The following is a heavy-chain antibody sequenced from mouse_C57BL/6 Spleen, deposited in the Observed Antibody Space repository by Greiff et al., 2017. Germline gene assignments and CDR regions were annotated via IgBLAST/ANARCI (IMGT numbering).Heavy chain of an antibody. CDR2: IWSGGST. J-gene: IGHJ4*01. D-gene: IGHD2-3*01. Sequence: QVQLQQSGPGLVQPSQSLSITCTVSGFSLTSYGVHWVRQSPGKGLEWLGVIWSGGSTDYNAAFISRLSISKDNSKSQVFFKMNSLQADDTAIYYCARNIHDGYYVDYAMDYWGQGTSVTVSS. CDR3: ARNIHDGYYVDYAMDY. V-gene: IGHV2-2*01. CDR1: GFSLTSYG.